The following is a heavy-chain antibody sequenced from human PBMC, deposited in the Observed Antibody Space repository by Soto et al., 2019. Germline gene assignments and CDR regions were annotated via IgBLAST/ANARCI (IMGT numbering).Heavy chain of an antibody. CDR1: GFTFSSYG. D-gene: IGHD3-3*01. V-gene: IGHV3-33*01. Sequence: QVQLVESGGGVVQPGRSLRLSCAASGFTFSSYGMHWVRQAPGKGLEWVAVIWYDGSNKYYADSVKGRFTISRDNSKNTLYLQMNSLRAEDTAVYYCAREGLVVPAAKVRFLEWNTFDYWGQGTLVTVSS. CDR3: AREGLVVPAAKVRFLEWNTFDY. J-gene: IGHJ4*02. CDR2: IWYDGSNK.